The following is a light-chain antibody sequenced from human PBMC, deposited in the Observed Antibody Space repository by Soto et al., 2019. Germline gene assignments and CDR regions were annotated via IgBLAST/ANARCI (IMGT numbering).Light chain of an antibody. V-gene: IGLV1-44*01. CDR1: RSNIGSNF. J-gene: IGLJ2*01. CDR2: NSD. Sequence: QSVLTQPPXASGTPGXXXTISCSGSRSNIGSNFVNWYQQLPGTAPKLLIHNSDQRPSGVPDRFSGSKSDTSASLAISGLQSDDEADYYCSAWDDDLSGRIFGGGTKLTVL. CDR3: SAWDDDLSGRI.